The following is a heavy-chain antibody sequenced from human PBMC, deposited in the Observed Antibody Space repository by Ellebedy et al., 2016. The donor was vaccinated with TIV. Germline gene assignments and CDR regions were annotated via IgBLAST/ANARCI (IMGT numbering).Heavy chain of an antibody. CDR3: AREVPGRTRESDY. Sequence: SETLSLTCTVSGGSISSGGYYWSWIRQHPGKGLEWIGYIYYSGSTYYNPSLKSRVTMSVDTSKNQFSLKLSSVTAADTAVYYCAREVPGRTRESDYWGQGTLVTVSS. CDR1: GGSISSGGYY. V-gene: IGHV4-31*03. D-gene: IGHD2-2*01. J-gene: IGHJ4*02. CDR2: IYYSGST.